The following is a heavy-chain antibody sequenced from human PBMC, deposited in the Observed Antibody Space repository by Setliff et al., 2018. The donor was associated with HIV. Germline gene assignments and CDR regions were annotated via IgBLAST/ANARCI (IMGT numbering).Heavy chain of an antibody. CDR2: IYHSGST. D-gene: IGHD6-13*01. V-gene: IGHV4-38-2*01. CDR3: ARHWLKPIQELQQLPLLDYFDY. Sequence: LSLTCAVSSYSISSGYYWGWIRQPPGKGLEWIGSIYHSGSTYYNPSLKSRVTISVDTSKNQFSLKLSSVTAADTAVYYCARHWLKPIQELQQLPLLDYFDYWGQGTLVTVSS. J-gene: IGHJ4*02. CDR1: SYSISSGYY.